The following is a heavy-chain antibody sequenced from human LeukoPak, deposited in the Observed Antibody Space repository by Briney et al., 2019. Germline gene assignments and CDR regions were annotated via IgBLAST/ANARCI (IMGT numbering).Heavy chain of an antibody. D-gene: IGHD3-22*01. V-gene: IGHV4-59*12. CDR1: GGSISSYY. J-gene: IGHJ3*02. CDR2: IYYSGST. Sequence: PSETLSLTCTVSGGSISSYYWSWIRQPPGKGLEWIGYIYYSGSTYYNPSLKSRVTISVDKSKNQFSLKLSSVTAADTAVYYCARDTYYYDSSGYYEVEAFDIWGQGTMVTVSS. CDR3: ARDTYYYDSSGYYEVEAFDI.